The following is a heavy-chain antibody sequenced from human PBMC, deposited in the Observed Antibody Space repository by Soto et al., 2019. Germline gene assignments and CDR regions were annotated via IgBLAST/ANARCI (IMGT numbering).Heavy chain of an antibody. D-gene: IGHD3-22*01. J-gene: IGHJ3*02. V-gene: IGHV3-9*01. Sequence: EVQLVESGGGLVQPGRSLRLSCAASGFTFDDYAMHWVRQAPGKGLEWVSGISWNSGSIGYADSVKGRFTISRDNAKNSLYLQMNSLRAEDTALYYCAKDYYDSSGYYSHAFDIWGQGTMVTVSS. CDR2: ISWNSGSI. CDR3: AKDYYDSSGYYSHAFDI. CDR1: GFTFDDYA.